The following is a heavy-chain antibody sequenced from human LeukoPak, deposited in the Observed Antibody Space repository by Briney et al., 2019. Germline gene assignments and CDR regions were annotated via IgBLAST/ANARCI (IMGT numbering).Heavy chain of an antibody. Sequence: SETLSLTCTVSGGSISSYYWSWIRQPPGKGLEWIGYIYYSGSTNYNPSLKSRVTLSVDTSKNQFSLKLSSVTAADTAVYYCARDRGSPYYYDSSGLFDYWGQGTLVTVSS. J-gene: IGHJ4*02. V-gene: IGHV4-59*01. CDR3: ARDRGSPYYYDSSGLFDY. CDR1: GGSISSYY. D-gene: IGHD3-22*01. CDR2: IYYSGST.